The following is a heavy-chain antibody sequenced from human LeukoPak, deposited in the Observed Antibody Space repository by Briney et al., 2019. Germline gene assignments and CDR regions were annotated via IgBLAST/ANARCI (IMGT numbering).Heavy chain of an antibody. D-gene: IGHD4-17*01. CDR2: IYYSGST. V-gene: IGHV4-61*08. J-gene: IGHJ4*02. CDR3: ARDRYGDADY. Sequence: SQTVCLTCTVSGGTISSGGYNWSWMRQPPGKGLEWIGYIYYSGSTNYNPSLKSRVTISVDTSKNQFSLKLSSVTAADTAVYYCARDRYGDADYWGQGTLVTVSS. CDR1: GGTISSGGYN.